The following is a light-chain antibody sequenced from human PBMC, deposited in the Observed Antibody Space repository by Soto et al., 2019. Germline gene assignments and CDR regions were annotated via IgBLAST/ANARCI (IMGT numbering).Light chain of an antibody. CDR3: MQGLQVPHT. CDR1: QSLLLDNGNNH. V-gene: IGKV2-28*01. J-gene: IGKJ5*01. Sequence: DIALTQSPLSLPVTPGEPASISCRSSQSLLLDNGNNHLDSYLQKPGHSPQLLMYLGSTRASGAPGRFSGSADCKYVTLKISRMGAENVGLYYCMQGLQVPHTLGQGTGLEIK. CDR2: LGS.